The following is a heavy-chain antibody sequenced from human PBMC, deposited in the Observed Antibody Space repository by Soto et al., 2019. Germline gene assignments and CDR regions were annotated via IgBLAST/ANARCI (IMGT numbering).Heavy chain of an antibody. J-gene: IGHJ4*02. V-gene: IGHV1-18*03. CDR2: ISACNGDT. CDR3: ARGASRSPEFY. CDR1: GYTFTSYG. Sequence: QVQLVQSGAEVKKPGASVKVSCKASGYTFTSYGISWVRQAPGQGLEWMGWISACNGDTDYAHNLQGRVTLTTDTSTTASYMEPRSLRSEDMAVCYGARGASRSPEFYWGQGTLVNVSS. D-gene: IGHD2-2*01.